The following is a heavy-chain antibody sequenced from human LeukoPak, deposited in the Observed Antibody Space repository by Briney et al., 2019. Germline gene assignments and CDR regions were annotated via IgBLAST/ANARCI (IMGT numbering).Heavy chain of an antibody. CDR2: INAGNGNT. CDR3: AREISSGLYYYFYYGMDV. J-gene: IGHJ6*02. V-gene: IGHV1-3*01. Sequence: ASVKVSCKASGGTFSSYAISWVRQAPGQRLEWMGWINAGNGNTKYSQKFQGRVTITRDTSATTAYMELSSLRSEDTAVYYCAREISSGLYYYFYYGMDVWGQGTTVTVSS. D-gene: IGHD6-19*01. CDR1: GGTFSSYA.